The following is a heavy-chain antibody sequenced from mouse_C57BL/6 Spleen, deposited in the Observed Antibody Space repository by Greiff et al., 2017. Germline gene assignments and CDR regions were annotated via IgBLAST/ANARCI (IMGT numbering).Heavy chain of an antibody. CDR1: GYTFTSYW. V-gene: IGHV1-72*01. CDR3: ATRYYGSSFDD. J-gene: IGHJ2*01. D-gene: IGHD1-1*01. CDR2: IAPISGGT. Sequence: QVQLQQPGAELVKPGASVKLSCKASGYTFTSYWMHWVKQRPGRGLEWIGRIAPISGGTKYNEKFKSKATLTGDKPSSTAYMQLSSLTTEDSAVYYCATRYYGSSFDDWGQGTTLTVSS.